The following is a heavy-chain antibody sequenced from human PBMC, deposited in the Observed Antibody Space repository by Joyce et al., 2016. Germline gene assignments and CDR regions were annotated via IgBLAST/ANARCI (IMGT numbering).Heavy chain of an antibody. Sequence: QVQLVQSGAQMKKPGSSVKVSCKASVGTFGSYVINWVRQAPGQGLEWVGQIIPIFKTSNYGQKFQGRVTITADESTATVYMEFIRLTSKDTAVYYCARENGHDYLGASDIWGQGTKVTVS. D-gene: IGHD5-12*01. CDR1: VGTFGSYV. J-gene: IGHJ3*02. CDR2: IIPIFKTS. V-gene: IGHV1-69*01. CDR3: ARENGHDYLGASDI.